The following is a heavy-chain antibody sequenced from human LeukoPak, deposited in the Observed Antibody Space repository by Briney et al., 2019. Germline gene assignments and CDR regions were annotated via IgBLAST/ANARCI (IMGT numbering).Heavy chain of an antibody. V-gene: IGHV1-3*01. CDR1: GYTFTSYA. D-gene: IGHD3-10*01. J-gene: IGHJ4*02. CDR3: ARILWFGESHFDY. CDR2: INAGNGNT. Sequence: ASVKVSCKAAGYTFTSYAMHRVRHAPGQRLEWMGWINAGNGNTKYSQKFQGRDTITRGTSASTAYMKLSSLRSEDRAVCYCARILWFGESHFDYWGQGTLVTVSS.